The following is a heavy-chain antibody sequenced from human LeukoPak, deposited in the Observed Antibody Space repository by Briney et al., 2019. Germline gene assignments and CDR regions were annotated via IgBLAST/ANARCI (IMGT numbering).Heavy chain of an antibody. Sequence: GGSLRLSCAASGFTFSSYSMNWVRQAPGKGLEWVSSISSSSSYIYYADSVKGRFTISRDNAKNSLYLQMNILRAEDTAVYYCARGRSPTAPFDPWGQGTLVTVSS. CDR1: GFTFSSYS. CDR3: ARGRSPTAPFDP. V-gene: IGHV3-21*01. CDR2: ISSSSSYI. J-gene: IGHJ5*02.